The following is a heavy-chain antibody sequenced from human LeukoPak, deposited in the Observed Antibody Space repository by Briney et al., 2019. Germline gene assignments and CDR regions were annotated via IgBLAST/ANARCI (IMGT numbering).Heavy chain of an antibody. V-gene: IGHV4-39*07. CDR1: GGSISSSSYY. J-gene: IGHJ4*02. CDR2: IYYSGST. CDR3: ARSDFWSGYRVDY. Sequence: SETLSLTCTVSGGSISSSSYYWGWIRQPPGKGLEWIGSIYYSGSTYYNPSLKSRVTMSVDTSKNQFSLKLSSVTAADTAVYYCARSDFWSGYRVDYWGQGTLVTVSS. D-gene: IGHD3-3*01.